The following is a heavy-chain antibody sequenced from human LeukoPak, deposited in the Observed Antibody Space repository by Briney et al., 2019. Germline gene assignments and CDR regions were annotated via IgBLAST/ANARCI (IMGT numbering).Heavy chain of an antibody. D-gene: IGHD7-27*01. J-gene: IGHJ4*02. V-gene: IGHV1-58*02. CDR3: AAPSGTGTGGFDC. Sequence: SVKVSCKASGYTFTGYYMHWVRQAPGQGLEWIGWIVVGSGNTNYAQKFQERVTITRDMSTSTAYMELSSLRSEDTAVYYCAAPSGTGTGGFDCWGQGTLVTVSS. CDR2: IVVGSGNT. CDR1: GYTFTGYY.